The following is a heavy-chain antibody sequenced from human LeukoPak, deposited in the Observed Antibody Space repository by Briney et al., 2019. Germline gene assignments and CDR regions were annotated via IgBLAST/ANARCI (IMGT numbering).Heavy chain of an antibody. CDR1: GFTFSSYA. Sequence: GGSLRLSCAASGFTFSSYAMSWVRQAPGKGLEWVSAISGSGGSTYYADSVKGRFTISRDNSKNTLYLQMNSQRAEDTAIYYCAKDLTAVAGYNWFDPWGQGTLVTVSS. CDR3: AKDLTAVAGYNWFDP. V-gene: IGHV3-23*01. D-gene: IGHD6-19*01. J-gene: IGHJ5*02. CDR2: ISGSGGST.